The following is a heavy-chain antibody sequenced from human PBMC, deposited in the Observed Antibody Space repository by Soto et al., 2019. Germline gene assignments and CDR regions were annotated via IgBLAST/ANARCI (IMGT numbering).Heavy chain of an antibody. V-gene: IGHV1-18*01. CDR3: AREYCANGVCYLPDY. CDR1: GYTFTTYG. J-gene: IGHJ4*02. D-gene: IGHD2-8*01. Sequence: QVQLVQSGAEVKKPGASVKVSCKASGYTFTTYGISWVRQAPGQGLEWMGWISTYNGNTYYTQKLQGRVTMPTDTSTNTAYMELTSLKSDDTAVYYCAREYCANGVCYLPDYWGQGTLVTVSS. CDR2: ISTYNGNT.